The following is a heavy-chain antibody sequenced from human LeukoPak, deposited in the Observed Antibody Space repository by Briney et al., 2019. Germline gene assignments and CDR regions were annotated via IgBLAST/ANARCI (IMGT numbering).Heavy chain of an antibody. D-gene: IGHD6-6*01. J-gene: IGHJ6*02. CDR1: GFTVSSYA. Sequence: GGSLRLSCAASGFTVSSYAMSWVRQAPGKGLEWVSAISGSGGSTYYADSVKGRFTISRDNAKNSLFLQMNTLRAEDTAVYYCARDPYSSTWSYGMDVWGQGTTVTVSS. CDR2: ISGSGGST. V-gene: IGHV3-23*01. CDR3: ARDPYSSTWSYGMDV.